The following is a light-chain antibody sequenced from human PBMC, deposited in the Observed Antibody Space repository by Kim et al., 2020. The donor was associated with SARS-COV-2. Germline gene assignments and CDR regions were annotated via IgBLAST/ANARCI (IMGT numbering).Light chain of an antibody. J-gene: IGKJ3*01. CDR2: DAS. Sequence: EIVLTQSPGTLSLSPGERATLSCRASQSVSRSCLAWYQQKRGQAPRLLIYDASNRATGIPDRFSGSGSGTDFTLTISRLEPEDFAVYYCQQYGTSPQIIFDPETSPQITFGPGTVVDIK. CDR3: QQYGTSPQIIFDPETSPQIT. V-gene: IGKV3-20*01. CDR1: QSVSRSC.